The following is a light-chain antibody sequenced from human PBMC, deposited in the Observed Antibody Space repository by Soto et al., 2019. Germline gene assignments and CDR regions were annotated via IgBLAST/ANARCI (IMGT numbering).Light chain of an antibody. J-gene: IGKJ4*01. CDR3: QQFHSWPLS. V-gene: IGKV3-15*01. Sequence: EIVMTQSPATLSVSPGERATLSCRASQSVTSNLAWYQQKPGQAPRLLIDDASTRAAGIPARFSGGGSGTEFTLTISSLQSEDFALYYCQQFHSWPLSFGGGTKVEIK. CDR1: QSVTSN. CDR2: DAS.